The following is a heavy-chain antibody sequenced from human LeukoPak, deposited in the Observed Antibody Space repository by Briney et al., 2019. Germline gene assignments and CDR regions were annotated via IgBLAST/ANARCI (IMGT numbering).Heavy chain of an antibody. CDR3: ARPYSGSGSYSGDY. J-gene: IGHJ4*02. CDR2: IYPGASDT. D-gene: IGHD3-10*01. CDR1: GYSFTSYW. V-gene: IGHV5-51*01. Sequence: NPGKPLKISCEGSGYSFTSYWIGWVRKMPGKGLEWMGIIYPGASDTRYSPSFQGQVTISADKSISTAYLQWSSLKASDTAMYYCARPYSGSGSYSGDYWGQGTLVTVSS.